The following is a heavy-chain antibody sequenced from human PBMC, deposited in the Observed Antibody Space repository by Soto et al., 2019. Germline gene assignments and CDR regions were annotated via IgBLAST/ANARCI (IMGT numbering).Heavy chain of an antibody. V-gene: IGHV4-31*03. D-gene: IGHD3-22*01. Sequence: SETLSLTCTVSGGSISSGGYYWSWIRQHPGKGLEWIGYIYYSGSTYYNPSLKSRVTISVDTSKNQFSLKLSSVTAADTAVYYCASYYDSSGYYPRWCDPWGQGTLVTVSS. CDR2: IYYSGST. CDR3: ASYYDSSGYYPRWCDP. J-gene: IGHJ5*02. CDR1: GGSISSGGYY.